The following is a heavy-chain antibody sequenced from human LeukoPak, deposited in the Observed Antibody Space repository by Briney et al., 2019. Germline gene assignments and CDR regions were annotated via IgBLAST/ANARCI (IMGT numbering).Heavy chain of an antibody. Sequence: GGSLRLSCAASGLTFGDYAMHWVRQAPGKGLEWVSLISGDGGSTYYADSVKGRFTISRDNSKNSLYLQMNSLRTEDTALYYCAKDKVATIPLYYFDYWGQGTLVTVSS. CDR1: GLTFGDYA. J-gene: IGHJ4*02. CDR3: AKDKVATIPLYYFDY. V-gene: IGHV3-43*02. CDR2: ISGDGGST. D-gene: IGHD5-24*01.